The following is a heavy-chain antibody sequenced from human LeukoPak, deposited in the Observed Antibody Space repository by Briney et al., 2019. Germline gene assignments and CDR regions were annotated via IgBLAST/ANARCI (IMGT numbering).Heavy chain of an antibody. CDR2: ISSSGGIT. D-gene: IGHD3-10*01. Sequence: GGSLRLSCAASGFIFSDYYMTWIRQAPGKGLEWVSYISSSGGITYYADSVKGRFTISRDNAKNSLYLEMNSLRDDDTAVYCAGTGGAGSPSDTWGQGTLVTVSS. J-gene: IGHJ5*02. CDR3: GTGGAGSPSDT. CDR1: GFIFSDYY. V-gene: IGHV3-11*01.